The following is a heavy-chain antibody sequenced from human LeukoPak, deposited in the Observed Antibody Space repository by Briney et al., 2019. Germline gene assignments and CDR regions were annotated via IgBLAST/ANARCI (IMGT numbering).Heavy chain of an antibody. J-gene: IGHJ6*03. V-gene: IGHV3-7*01. D-gene: IGHD3-9*01. CDR3: ARAVRYFDWLLYPTSGYYYMDV. CDR2: IKQDGSEK. Sequence: GGSLRLSCAASGFTFSSYWMSWVRQAPGKGLEWVANIKQDGSEKYYVDSVKGRFTISRDNAKNSLYLQMNSLRAEDTAVYYCARAVRYFDWLLYPTSGYYYMDVWGKGTTVTISS. CDR1: GFTFSSYW.